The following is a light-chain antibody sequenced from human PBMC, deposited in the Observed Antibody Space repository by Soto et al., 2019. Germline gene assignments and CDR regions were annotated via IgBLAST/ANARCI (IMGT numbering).Light chain of an antibody. CDR2: GAS. Sequence: EIVLTQSPGTLSLSPGEGATLSCRASQSVASSYLAWYQQKPGQAPRLIIYGASNRATDTPDRFSGGGSGTDFTLTISRLEPEDFAVYYCQQYGSSSFTFGQGTKLEIK. J-gene: IGKJ2*01. CDR1: QSVASSY. CDR3: QQYGSSSFT. V-gene: IGKV3-20*01.